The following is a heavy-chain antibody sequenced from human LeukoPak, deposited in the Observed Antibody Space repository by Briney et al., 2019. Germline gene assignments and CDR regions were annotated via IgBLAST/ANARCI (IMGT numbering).Heavy chain of an antibody. CDR2: IYYSGST. V-gene: IGHV4-39*01. Sequence: PSETLSLTCSVSGGSISSSTYYWGWIRQPPGKGLEWIGSIYYSGSTYYNLSLKSRVTISVDTSKNQVSLKVSSVTAADTAVYYCARLGAAANPNWFDPWGQGTLVTVSS. J-gene: IGHJ5*02. CDR1: GGSISSSTYY. D-gene: IGHD6-13*01. CDR3: ARLGAAANPNWFDP.